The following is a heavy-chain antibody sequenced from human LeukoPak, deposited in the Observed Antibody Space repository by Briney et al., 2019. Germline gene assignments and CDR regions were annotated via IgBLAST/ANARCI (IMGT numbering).Heavy chain of an antibody. D-gene: IGHD3-9*01. J-gene: IGHJ6*03. Sequence: ASVKVSCKASGYTFTSYGISWVRQAPGQGLEWMGWISAYNGNTNYAQKLQGRVTMTTDTSTSTAYMELRSLRSDDTAVYYCARAGQHYDILTGYSYYYYYMDVWGKGPTVTISS. CDR3: ARAGQHYDILTGYSYYYYYMDV. CDR1: GYTFTSYG. CDR2: ISAYNGNT. V-gene: IGHV1-18*01.